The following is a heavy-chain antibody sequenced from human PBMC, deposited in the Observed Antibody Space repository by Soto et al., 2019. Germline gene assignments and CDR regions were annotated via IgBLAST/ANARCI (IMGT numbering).Heavy chain of an antibody. Sequence: LETLSLTCTVSGGSISSSSYYWGWIRQPPGKGLEWIGSIYYSGSTYYNPSLKSRVTISVDTSKNQFSLKLSSVTAADTAVYYCARHSAIVLMVYAMEYDYWGQGTLVTVSS. CDR3: ARHSAIVLMVYAMEYDY. J-gene: IGHJ4*02. CDR1: GGSISSSSYY. CDR2: IYYSGST. V-gene: IGHV4-39*01. D-gene: IGHD2-8*01.